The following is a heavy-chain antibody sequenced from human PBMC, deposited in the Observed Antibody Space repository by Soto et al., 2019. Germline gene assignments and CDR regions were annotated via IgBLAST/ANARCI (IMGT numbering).Heavy chain of an antibody. CDR2: ISGSGVTI. D-gene: IGHD2-2*02. V-gene: IGHV3-23*01. Sequence: PAKGLEWVSSISGSGVTIYYADSVRGRFTISRDNSRNTVYLQMNSLRADDTAVYYCAKVPIRPYYLDYSGPRTLVSVPS. J-gene: IGHJ4*02. CDR3: AKVPIRPYYLDY.